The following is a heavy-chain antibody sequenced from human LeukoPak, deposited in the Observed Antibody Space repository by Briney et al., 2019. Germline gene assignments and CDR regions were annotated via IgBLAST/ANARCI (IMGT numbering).Heavy chain of an antibody. V-gene: IGHV3-48*04. CDR3: ARACGGDCYHFDY. CDR1: GFTFSSYS. CDR2: ISSSSSTI. J-gene: IGHJ4*02. D-gene: IGHD2-21*02. Sequence: GGSLRLSCAASGFTFSSYSMNWVRQAPGKGLEWVSYISSSSSTIYYADSVKGRFTISRVNAKNSLYLQMNSLRAEDTAVYYCARACGGDCYHFDYWGQGTLVTVSS.